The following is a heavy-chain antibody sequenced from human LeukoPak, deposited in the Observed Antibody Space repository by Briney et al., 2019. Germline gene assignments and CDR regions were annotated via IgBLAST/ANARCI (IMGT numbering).Heavy chain of an antibody. CDR1: GGSFSGYY. Sequence: SETLSLTCAVYGGSFSGYYWSWIRQPPGKGLEWIGEINHSGSTNYNPSLKSRVTISVDTSKNQFSLKLSSVTAADTAVYYCARWFGESFYYYYYMDVWGKGTTVTISS. CDR2: INHSGST. J-gene: IGHJ6*03. V-gene: IGHV4-34*01. CDR3: ARWFGESFYYYYYMDV. D-gene: IGHD3-10*01.